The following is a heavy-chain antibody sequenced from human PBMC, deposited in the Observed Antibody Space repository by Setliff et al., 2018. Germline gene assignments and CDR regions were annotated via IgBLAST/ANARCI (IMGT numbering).Heavy chain of an antibody. D-gene: IGHD2-2*03. V-gene: IGHV3-23*01. CDR1: GFTISNYA. J-gene: IGHJ3*02. CDR3: AKEGAIRSELDNAFDI. Sequence: PGGSLRLSWAASGFTISNYAMNWVRQAPGKGLEWVSGISGSGGGTYYPDSVKGRFTISRDNSKNTLYLQMNSLRAEDTALYYCAKEGAIRSELDNAFDIWGQGTMVTVSS. CDR2: ISGSGGGT.